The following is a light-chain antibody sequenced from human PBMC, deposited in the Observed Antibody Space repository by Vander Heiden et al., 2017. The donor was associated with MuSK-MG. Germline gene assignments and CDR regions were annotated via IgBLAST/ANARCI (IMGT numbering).Light chain of an antibody. CDR1: QSIARY. CDR3: QPSHIAPLT. Sequence: DMQMTQSQSSLSASVGDRVTITCRASQSIARYLNWYQHAPGQAPRVLIFEASNLQSGVPSRFSGSGSGTDFTLTISSLQPEDFATYHCQPSHIAPLTFGGGTKVEIK. V-gene: IGKV1-39*01. CDR2: EAS. J-gene: IGKJ4*01.